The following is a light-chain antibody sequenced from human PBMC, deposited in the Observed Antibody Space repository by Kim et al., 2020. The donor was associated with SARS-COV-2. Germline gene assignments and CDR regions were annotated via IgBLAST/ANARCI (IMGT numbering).Light chain of an antibody. V-gene: IGKV1-27*01. Sequence: DIQMTQSPSSLYASVGDRVTITCRASRGIHNYLAWYQQKPGKVPKLLIYAASTLHSGVPSRFSGSGSGTDFTLIISSLQHEDVATYYCQKYNTAPWTFGQGTEVDIK. CDR2: AAS. CDR3: QKYNTAPWT. CDR1: RGIHNY. J-gene: IGKJ1*01.